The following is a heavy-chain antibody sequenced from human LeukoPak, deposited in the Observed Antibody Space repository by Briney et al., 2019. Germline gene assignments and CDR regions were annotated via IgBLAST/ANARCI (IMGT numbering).Heavy chain of an antibody. CDR3: ATDDYGGNSDAFDI. V-gene: IGHV3-23*01. D-gene: IGHD4-23*01. J-gene: IGHJ3*02. Sequence: GGSLRLSCAASGFTFSSYAMSWVRQAPGKGLEWVSAISGSGGSTYYADSVKGRFTISRDNAKNSLYLQMNSLRAEDTAVYYCATDDYGGNSDAFDIWGQGTMVTVSS. CDR2: ISGSGGST. CDR1: GFTFSSYA.